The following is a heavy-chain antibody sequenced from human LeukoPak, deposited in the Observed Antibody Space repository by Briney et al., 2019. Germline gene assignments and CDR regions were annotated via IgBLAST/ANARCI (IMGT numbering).Heavy chain of an antibody. CDR3: ATWTDSSGWYYYYYYYGMDV. V-gene: IGHV3-7*01. CDR2: IKQDGSEK. Sequence: GGSLRLSCAASGFTFSSYWMSWVRQAPGKGLEWVANIKQDGSEKYYVDSVKGRFTISRDSAKNSLYLQMNSLRAEDTAVYYCATWTDSSGWYYYYYYYGMDVWGQGTTVTVSS. D-gene: IGHD6-19*01. J-gene: IGHJ6*02. CDR1: GFTFSSYW.